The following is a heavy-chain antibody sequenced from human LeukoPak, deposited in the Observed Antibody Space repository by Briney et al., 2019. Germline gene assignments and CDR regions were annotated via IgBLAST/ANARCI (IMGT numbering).Heavy chain of an antibody. J-gene: IGHJ5*02. V-gene: IGHV3-53*01. D-gene: IGHD3-16*01. CDR2: IYSGGNT. Sequence: PGGSLRLSCAASGLNISRNYMTWVRQAPGKGLQWVSVIYSGGNTYFADSVKGRFTISRDNSKNTVYLQMNSLRVEDTAVYYCARGGLWLDPWGQGTLVTVSS. CDR3: ARGGLWLDP. CDR1: GLNISRNY.